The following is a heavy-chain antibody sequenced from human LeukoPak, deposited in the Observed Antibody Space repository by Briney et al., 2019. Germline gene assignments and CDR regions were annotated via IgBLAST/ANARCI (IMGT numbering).Heavy chain of an antibody. D-gene: IGHD6-19*01. CDR2: ISSSSSYI. CDR3: ARDRGAVAATWFDY. V-gene: IGHV3-21*04. CDR1: GFTFSSYS. Sequence: GGSLRLSCAASGFTFSSYSMNWVRQAPGKGLEWVSSISSSSSYIYYADSVKGRFTISRDNAKNSLYLQMDGLRAEDTAVYYCARDRGAVAATWFDYWGQGTLVTVSS. J-gene: IGHJ4*02.